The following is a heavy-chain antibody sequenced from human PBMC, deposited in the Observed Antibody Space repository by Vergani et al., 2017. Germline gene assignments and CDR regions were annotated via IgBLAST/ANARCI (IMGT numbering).Heavy chain of an antibody. D-gene: IGHD1-26*01. V-gene: IGHV1-18*04. CDR2: ISAYNGNT. CDR3: ARDDGRVCVRPVYYYYGMDV. J-gene: IGHJ6*02. CDR1: GYTFTSYG. Sequence: QVQLVQSGAEVKKPGAPVKVSCKASGYTFTSYGISWVRQAPGQGLEWMGWISAYNGNTNYAQKLQGRVTMTTDTSTSTAYMELRSLRSDDTAVYYCARDDGRVCVRPVYYYYGMDVWGQGTTVTVSS.